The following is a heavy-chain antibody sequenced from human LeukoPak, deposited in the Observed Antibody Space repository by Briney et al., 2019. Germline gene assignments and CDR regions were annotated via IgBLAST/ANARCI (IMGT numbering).Heavy chain of an antibody. Sequence: SVTVSCMASGGTFSIYAISWVRPAPGQGLEWMGRIIPILGIADYAQKFQGRVTMTRDTSTSTVYMELSSLRSEDTAVYYCARGSIVVVVAATMDYWGKGTLVTVSS. J-gene: IGHJ4*02. CDR1: GGTFSIYA. V-gene: IGHV1-69*04. CDR3: ARGSIVVVVAATMDY. D-gene: IGHD2-15*01. CDR2: IIPILGIA.